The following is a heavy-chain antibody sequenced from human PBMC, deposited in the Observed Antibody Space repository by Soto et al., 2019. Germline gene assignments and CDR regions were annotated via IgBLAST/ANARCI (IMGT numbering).Heavy chain of an antibody. CDR2: IRSKADGGIT. Sequence: EVQLVESGGGLVKPGGSLRLSCAASGITVSNAWMNWVRQAPGKGLEWVGRIRSKADGGITDYPASVKGRFTISRDDSKNMVHLQIDSLKTEDTAVYYCNTGGSTLDTWGQGTMVTVSS. V-gene: IGHV3-15*07. D-gene: IGHD4-4*01. CDR1: GITVSNAW. J-gene: IGHJ3*02. CDR3: NTGGSTLDT.